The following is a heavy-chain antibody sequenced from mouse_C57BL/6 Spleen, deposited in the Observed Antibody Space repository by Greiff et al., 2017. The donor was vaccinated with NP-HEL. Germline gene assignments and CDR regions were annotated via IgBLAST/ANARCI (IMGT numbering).Heavy chain of an antibody. Sequence: VQLQQSGAELVMPGASVKLSCKASGYTFTSYWMHWVKQRPGQGLEWIGEIDPSDSYTNYNQKFKGKSTLTVDISSSTAYMHLSSLTSEDSAVYYCARGITTVVATGAMDYWGQGTSVTVSS. V-gene: IGHV1-69*01. CDR2: IDPSDSYT. J-gene: IGHJ4*01. CDR1: GYTFTSYW. CDR3: ARGITTVVATGAMDY. D-gene: IGHD1-1*01.